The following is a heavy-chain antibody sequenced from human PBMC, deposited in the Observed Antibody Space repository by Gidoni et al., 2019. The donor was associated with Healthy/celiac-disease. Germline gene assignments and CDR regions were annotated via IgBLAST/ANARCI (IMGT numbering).Heavy chain of an antibody. CDR2: ISYDGSNK. D-gene: IGHD3-22*01. V-gene: IGHV3-30*01. Sequence: QVQLVESGGGVVQPGRSLRLSCAASGFTFSSYAMHWVRQAPGKGLEWVAVISYDGSNKYYADSVKGRFTISRDNSKNTLYLQMNSLRAEDTAVYYCARDPRDSSGPRWDYWGQGTLVTVSS. CDR1: GFTFSSYA. J-gene: IGHJ4*02. CDR3: ARDPRDSSGPRWDY.